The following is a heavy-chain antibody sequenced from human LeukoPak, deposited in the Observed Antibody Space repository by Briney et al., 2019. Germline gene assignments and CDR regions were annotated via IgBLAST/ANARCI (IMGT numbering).Heavy chain of an antibody. CDR3: ATRYYDSSGYYLGDLDY. CDR1: GGSFSGYY. Sequence: PSETLSLTCAVYGGSFSGYYWSWIRQPPGKGLERMGEINHSGSTNYNPSLKSRVTISVDTSKNQFSLKLSSVTAADTAVYYCATRYYDSSGYYLGDLDYCGQGTLVTVSS. CDR2: INHSGST. J-gene: IGHJ4*02. D-gene: IGHD3-22*01. V-gene: IGHV4-34*01.